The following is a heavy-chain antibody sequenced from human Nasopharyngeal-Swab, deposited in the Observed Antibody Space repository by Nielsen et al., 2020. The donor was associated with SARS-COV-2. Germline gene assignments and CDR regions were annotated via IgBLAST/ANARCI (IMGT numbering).Heavy chain of an antibody. V-gene: IGHV3-23*03. Sequence: GGSLRLSCAASGFTFSNYAMTWVRQAPGKGLEWVSIKYSAGSGTYYADSVKGRFTISRDNPNNTLYLQMKSLRAEDTAVYYCAKGLRSGSYSGPLGFDLWGQGTMVTVSS. D-gene: IGHD1-26*01. CDR3: AKGLRSGSYSGPLGFDL. CDR2: KYSAGSGT. CDR1: GFTFSNYA. J-gene: IGHJ3*01.